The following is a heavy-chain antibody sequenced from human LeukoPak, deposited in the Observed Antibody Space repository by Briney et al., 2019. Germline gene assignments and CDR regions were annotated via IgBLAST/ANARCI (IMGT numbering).Heavy chain of an antibody. D-gene: IGHD3-10*01. J-gene: IGHJ4*02. CDR3: ARVTSMVRGGAYYFDY. V-gene: IGHV1-8*01. Sequence: GASVKVSCKASGYTFTSYDINWVRQAPGQGLEWMGWMNPNSGNTGYAQKFQGRVTMTRNTSISTAYMELSSLRSEDTAVYYCARVTSMVRGGAYYFDYWGQGTLVTVSS. CDR1: GYTFTSYD. CDR2: MNPNSGNT.